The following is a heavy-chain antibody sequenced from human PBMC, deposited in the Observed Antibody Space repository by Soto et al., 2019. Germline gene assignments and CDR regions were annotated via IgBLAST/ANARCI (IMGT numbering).Heavy chain of an antibody. J-gene: IGHJ4*02. CDR2: ISGSGGST. CDR3: AKVHGSGSYNNFPDY. Sequence: EVPLLESGGGLVQPGGSLGLSCAASGFPFSRYAMSWVRQAPGKGLEWVSLISGSGGSTYYADTVKGRFTISRDNSRDTLYLQMSSLRAEDTAVYYCAKVHGSGSYNNFPDYWGQGTLVTVSS. V-gene: IGHV3-23*01. D-gene: IGHD3-10*01. CDR1: GFPFSRYA.